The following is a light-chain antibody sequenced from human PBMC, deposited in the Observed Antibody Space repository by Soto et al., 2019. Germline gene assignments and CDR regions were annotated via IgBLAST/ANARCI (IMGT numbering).Light chain of an antibody. J-gene: IGLJ3*02. Sequence: QSVLTQPASVSGSPGQSITISCTGTSSDVGGYTYVAWYQHHPGKAPKLMIYDVSNRPSGVSSRFSGSKSGNTASLTISGLQAEDEADYYCSSYTSSGTLVFGGGTKLTVL. V-gene: IGLV2-14*03. CDR1: SSDVGGYTY. CDR3: SSYTSSGTLV. CDR2: DVS.